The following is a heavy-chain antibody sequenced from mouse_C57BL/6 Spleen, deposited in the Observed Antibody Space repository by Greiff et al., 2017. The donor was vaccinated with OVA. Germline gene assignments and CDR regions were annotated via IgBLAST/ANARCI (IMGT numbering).Heavy chain of an antibody. Sequence: EVQVVESGPGLVKPSQSLSLTCSVTGYSITSGYYWNWIRQFPGNKLEWMGYISYDGSNNYNPSLKNRISITRDTSKNQFFLKLNSVTTEDTATYYCARGGLVYAMDYWGQGTSVTVSS. CDR3: ARGGLVYAMDY. V-gene: IGHV3-6*01. CDR1: GYSITSGYY. D-gene: IGHD2-10*02. CDR2: ISYDGSN. J-gene: IGHJ4*01.